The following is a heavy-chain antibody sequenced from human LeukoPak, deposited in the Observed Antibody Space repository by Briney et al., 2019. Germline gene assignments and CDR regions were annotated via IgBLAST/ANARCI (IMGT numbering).Heavy chain of an antibody. J-gene: IGHJ4*02. CDR1: GGSVSSGSYY. D-gene: IGHD2-21*02. CDR3: ARDYAYCGGDCYFYFDY. V-gene: IGHV4-61*01. CDR2: IYYSGST. Sequence: SETLSLTCTVSGGSVSSGSYYWRWIRQPPGKGLEWIGYIYYSGSTNYNPPLKSRVTISVDTSKNQFSLKLSSVTAADTAVYYCARDYAYCGGDCYFYFDYWGQGTLVTVSS.